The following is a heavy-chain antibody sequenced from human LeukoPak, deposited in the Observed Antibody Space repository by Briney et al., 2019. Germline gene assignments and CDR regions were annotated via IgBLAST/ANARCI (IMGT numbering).Heavy chain of an antibody. V-gene: IGHV4-30-4*01. D-gene: IGHD5-18*01. CDR2: IYYSGST. J-gene: IGHJ5*02. CDR3: ARLLDTAMVTSWFDP. Sequence: PSQTLSLTCTVSGGSISSGDYYWSWIRQPPGKGLEWIGYIYYSGSTYYNPSLKSRVTISVDTSKNQFSLKLSSVTAADTAVYYCARLLDTAMVTSWFDPWGQGTLVTVSS. CDR1: GGSISSGDYY.